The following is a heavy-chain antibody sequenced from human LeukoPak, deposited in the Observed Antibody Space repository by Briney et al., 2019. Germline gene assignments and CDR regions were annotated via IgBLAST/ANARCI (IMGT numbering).Heavy chain of an antibody. Sequence: TTSETLSLTCAVSGGSISSGGYSWSWIRQPPGKGLEWIGYIYHSGSTYYNPSLKSRVTISVDRSKNQFSLKLSSVTAADTAVYYCARSLSTSWPFPFDSWGQGTLVTVSS. CDR2: IYHSGST. D-gene: IGHD6-13*01. CDR1: GGSISSGGYS. V-gene: IGHV4-30-2*01. CDR3: ARSLSTSWPFPFDS. J-gene: IGHJ4*02.